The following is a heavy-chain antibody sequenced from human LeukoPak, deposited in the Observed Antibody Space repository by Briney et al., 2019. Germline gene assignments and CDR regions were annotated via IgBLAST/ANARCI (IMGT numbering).Heavy chain of an antibody. CDR1: GFTFSSYA. Sequence: GGSLRLSCVASGFTFSSYAMHWVRQAPGKGLEWVAVISHDGSNKYYADSVKGRFTIPRDNSKNTLFLQMNSLRAEDTAVYYCARERGYCSGTSCYPSNYYYYGMDVWGQGTTVTVSS. CDR3: ARERGYCSGTSCYPSNYYYYGMDV. D-gene: IGHD2-15*01. CDR2: ISHDGSNK. J-gene: IGHJ6*02. V-gene: IGHV3-30*04.